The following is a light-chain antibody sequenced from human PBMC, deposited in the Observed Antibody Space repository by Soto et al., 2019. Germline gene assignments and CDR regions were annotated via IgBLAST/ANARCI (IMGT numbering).Light chain of an antibody. CDR3: QQYDSSPKT. J-gene: IGKJ2*01. CDR2: GAS. CDR1: QSVSSSY. Sequence: EIVLTQSPGTLSLSPGERATLSCRASQSVSSSYLAWYQQKPGQAPRLVIYGASSRATGIPDRFSGSGSGTAFTLTISRLEPQDFAVYYCQQYDSSPKTFGQGTKLEIK. V-gene: IGKV3-20*01.